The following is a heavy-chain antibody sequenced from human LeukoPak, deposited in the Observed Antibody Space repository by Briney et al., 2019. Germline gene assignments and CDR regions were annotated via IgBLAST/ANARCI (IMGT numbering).Heavy chain of an antibody. CDR3: VRGLMTTADY. D-gene: IGHD4-17*01. V-gene: IGHV4-59*01. CDR1: GGSISSYY. J-gene: IGHJ4*02. CDR2: IYYRGST. Sequence: SETLSLTCNVSGGSISSYYWVWIRQPPGKGLEWIGYIYYRGSTDYNPSLKSRVTISLGTSKNQFSLKLSSVTAADTAVYYCVRGLMTTADYWGQGTLVTVSS.